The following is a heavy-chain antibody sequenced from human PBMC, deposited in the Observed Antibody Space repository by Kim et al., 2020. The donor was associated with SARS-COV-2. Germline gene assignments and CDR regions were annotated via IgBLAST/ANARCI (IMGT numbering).Heavy chain of an antibody. D-gene: IGHD1-26*01. CDR2: T. CDR3: AAGPFIVGATG. Sequence: TNYEQKFQERVTITRDRSTSTAYMELSSLRSEDTAVYYCAAGPFIVGATGWGQGTLVTVSS. V-gene: IGHV1-58*01. J-gene: IGHJ4*02.